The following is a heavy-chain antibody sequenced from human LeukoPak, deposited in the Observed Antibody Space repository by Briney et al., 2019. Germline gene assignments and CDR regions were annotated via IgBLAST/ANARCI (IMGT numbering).Heavy chain of an antibody. V-gene: IGHV3-30*18. Sequence: GRSLRLSCAASGFTFSNYGMHWVRQAPGKGLEWVALISYDGSNKYYADSVKGRFTISRDNSKNTLYLQMISLRAEDMAVYYCANYGSVSYFAYWGQGTLVTVSS. J-gene: IGHJ4*02. CDR2: ISYDGSNK. D-gene: IGHD3-10*01. CDR3: ANYGSVSYFAY. CDR1: GFTFSNYG.